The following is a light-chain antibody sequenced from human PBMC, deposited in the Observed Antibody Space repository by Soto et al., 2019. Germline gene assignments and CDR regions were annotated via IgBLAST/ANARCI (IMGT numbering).Light chain of an antibody. Sequence: EIVLTQSPGTLSLSPGERATLSCRASQSVSSSYLAWYQQKPGQAPRLLIYGASSRATGIPDRFSGSGSGAAFGLSSSILAPEDFAVYYCQKYGSPPYTFGHGSRVDIK. CDR3: QKYGSPPYT. V-gene: IGKV3-20*01. J-gene: IGKJ3*01. CDR1: QSVSSSY. CDR2: GAS.